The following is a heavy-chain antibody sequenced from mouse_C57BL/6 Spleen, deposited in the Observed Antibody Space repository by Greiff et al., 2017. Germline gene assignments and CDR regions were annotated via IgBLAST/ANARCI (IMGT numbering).Heavy chain of an antibody. J-gene: IGHJ3*01. D-gene: IGHD2-1*01. V-gene: IGHV1-26*01. CDR2: INPNNGGT. CDR1: GYTFTDYY. CDR3: ARWGYYGNSWFAY. Sequence: EVQLQQSGPELVKPGASVKISCKASGYTFTDYYMNWVKQSHGKSLEWIGDINPNNGGTSYNQKFKGKATLTVDKSSSTAYMELRSLTSEDSAVYYCARWGYYGNSWFAYWGQGTLVTVSA.